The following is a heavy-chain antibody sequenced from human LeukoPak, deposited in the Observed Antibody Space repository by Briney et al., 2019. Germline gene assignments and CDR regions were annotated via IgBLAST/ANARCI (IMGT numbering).Heavy chain of an antibody. J-gene: IGHJ4*02. CDR3: ARDGRSGGNFDY. CDR2: ISSSSSYI. D-gene: IGHD6-19*01. CDR1: GFTFSSYS. Sequence: GGSLRLSCAASGFTFSSYSMNWVRQAPGKGLEWVSSISSSSSYIYYADSVKGRFTISRDNAKNSLYLQMNSLRAEDTAVYYCARDGRSGGNFDYWCQGTLVTVSS. V-gene: IGHV3-21*01.